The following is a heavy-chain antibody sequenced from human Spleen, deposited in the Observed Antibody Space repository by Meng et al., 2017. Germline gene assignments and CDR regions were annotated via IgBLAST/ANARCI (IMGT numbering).Heavy chain of an antibody. J-gene: IGHJ4*02. CDR2: TYYRSRWYT. CDR3: ARGDYYFDS. Sequence: QTRSLTGDISGDSVSSTSAAWNWIRQSPSRGLEWLGRTYYRSRWYTDYGVSVKGRVTIIPDTARNRFSLQLHSVIPEDTAFYFCARGDYYFDSWGQGTRVTGYS. V-gene: IGHV6-1*01. CDR1: GDSVSSTSAA.